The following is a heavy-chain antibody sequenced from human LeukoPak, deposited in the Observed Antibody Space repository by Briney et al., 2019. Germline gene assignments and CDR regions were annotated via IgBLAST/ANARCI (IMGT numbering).Heavy chain of an antibody. CDR1: GFTFSSYW. CDR3: AGDGAVVPAASDY. J-gene: IGHJ4*02. V-gene: IGHV3-7*01. D-gene: IGHD2-2*01. Sequence: GGSLRLSCAASGFTFSSYWTSWVRQAPGKGLEWVANIKQDGSEKYYVDSVKGRFTISRDNAKNSLYLQMNSLRAEDTAVYYCAGDGAVVPAASDYWGQGTLVTVSS. CDR2: IKQDGSEK.